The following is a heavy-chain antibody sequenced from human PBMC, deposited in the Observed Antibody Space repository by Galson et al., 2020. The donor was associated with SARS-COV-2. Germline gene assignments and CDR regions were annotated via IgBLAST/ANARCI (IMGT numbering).Heavy chain of an antibody. J-gene: IGHJ4*02. CDR2: ISYDGSDK. V-gene: IGHV3-30*18. D-gene: IGHD1-20*01. CDR3: AKAPYDWNFDY. Sequence: GESLKISCAASGFTFSTYGMNWVRQAPGKGLEWVALISYDGSDKYYTDSVKGRFTISRDNSKNTLYLQMNSLSTEDTAMYYCAKAPYDWNFDYWGQGTLVTVSS. CDR1: GFTFSTYG.